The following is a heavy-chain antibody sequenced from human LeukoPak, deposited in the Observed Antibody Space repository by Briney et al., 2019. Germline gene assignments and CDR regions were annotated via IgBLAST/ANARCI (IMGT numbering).Heavy chain of an antibody. J-gene: IGHJ4*02. D-gene: IGHD7-27*01. CDR2: FDPEDGET. V-gene: IGHV1-24*01. CDR1: GYTRTELS. Sequence: GASVKVSCKVSGYTRTELSMNWVRQAPGKGLEWMGGFDPEDGETIYAQKFQGRVTMTEDTSTDTAYMELSSLRSEDTAVYYCATDLWALFDYWGREPWSPSPQ. CDR3: ATDLWALFDY.